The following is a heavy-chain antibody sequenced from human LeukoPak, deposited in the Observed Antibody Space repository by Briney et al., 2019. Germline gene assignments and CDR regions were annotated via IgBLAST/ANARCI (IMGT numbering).Heavy chain of an antibody. Sequence: GASVKVSCKASGYTFTGYYMHWVRQAPGQGLEWMGWINPNSGGTNYAQKFQGRVTMTRDTSISTAYMELSRLRSDDTAVYYCARISSEITFGGVIVPPLLYWDQGTLVTVSS. D-gene: IGHD3-16*02. V-gene: IGHV1-2*02. J-gene: IGHJ4*02. CDR3: ARISSEITFGGVIVPPLLY. CDR1: GYTFTGYY. CDR2: INPNSGGT.